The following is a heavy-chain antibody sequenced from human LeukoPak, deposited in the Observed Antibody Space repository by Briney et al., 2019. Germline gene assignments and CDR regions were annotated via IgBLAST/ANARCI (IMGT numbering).Heavy chain of an antibody. Sequence: SVKVSCKASGGTFSSYAISWVRQAPGQGLEWMGRIIPILGIANYAQKFQGRVTITADKSTSTAYMELSRLRSDDTAVYYCASKVPIAAAGTPGGDYYYGMDVWGQGTTVTISS. V-gene: IGHV1-69*04. D-gene: IGHD6-13*01. J-gene: IGHJ6*02. CDR1: GGTFSSYA. CDR2: IIPILGIA. CDR3: ASKVPIAAAGTPGGDYYYGMDV.